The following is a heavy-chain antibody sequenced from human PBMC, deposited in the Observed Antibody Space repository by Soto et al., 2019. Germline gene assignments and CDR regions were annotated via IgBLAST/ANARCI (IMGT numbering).Heavy chain of an antibody. Sequence: GQLVQSGAAVKNPWASVKVSCKASGYTFTSYGITWVRQAPGQGLEWMGWISSYNGNTNYAQNLQGRVTMTTNTCTSTAYMELRSLRSDDTAVYYCARVAPRILGYGMDVWGQGTKVTVSS. CDR1: GYTFTSYG. D-gene: IGHD6-6*01. CDR2: ISSYNGNT. V-gene: IGHV1-18*01. J-gene: IGHJ6*02. CDR3: ARVAPRILGYGMDV.